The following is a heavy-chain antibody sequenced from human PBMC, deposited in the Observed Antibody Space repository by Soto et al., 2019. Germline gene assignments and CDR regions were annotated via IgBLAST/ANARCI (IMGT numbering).Heavy chain of an antibody. V-gene: IGHV3-23*01. Sequence: EVQLLESGGGLVQPGGSLRLSCAASGFTFSVFGMTWVRQAPGKGLEWVSALSGSGTNTYYADSVKGRFTISRDNXNXVXXLQMNSLRADDTAVYHCAKGETYDFWSGYHDALDLWGQGTMVTVSS. CDR3: AKGETYDFWSGYHDALDL. J-gene: IGHJ3*01. D-gene: IGHD3-3*01. CDR2: LSGSGTNT. CDR1: GFTFSVFG.